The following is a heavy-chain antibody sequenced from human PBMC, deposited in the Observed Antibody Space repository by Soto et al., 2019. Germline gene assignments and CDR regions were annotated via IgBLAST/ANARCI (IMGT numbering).Heavy chain of an antibody. CDR2: INHSGST. J-gene: IGHJ4*02. CDR1: GGSFSGYY. Sequence: TLSLTCAVYGGSFSGYYWSWIRQPPGKGLEWIGEINHSGSTNYNPSLKSRVTISVDTSKNQFSLKLSSVTAADTAVYYCASRIAAAMYYFDYWGQGTLVTVSS. CDR3: ASRIAAAMYYFDY. V-gene: IGHV4-34*01. D-gene: IGHD6-13*01.